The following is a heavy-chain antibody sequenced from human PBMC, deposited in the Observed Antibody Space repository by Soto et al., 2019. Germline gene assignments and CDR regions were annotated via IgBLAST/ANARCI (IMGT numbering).Heavy chain of an antibody. D-gene: IGHD5-18*01. CDR1: GFTVSSNY. Sequence: QTGGSLRLSCAASGFTVSSNYTSWVRQAPGKGLEWVSVIYSGGSTYYADSVKGRFTISRDNSKNTLYLQMNSLRAEDTAVYYCARQRWSAVDTAMVGGGMDVWGQGTTVTVSS. CDR3: ARQRWSAVDTAMVGGGMDV. CDR2: IYSGGST. V-gene: IGHV3-53*01. J-gene: IGHJ6*02.